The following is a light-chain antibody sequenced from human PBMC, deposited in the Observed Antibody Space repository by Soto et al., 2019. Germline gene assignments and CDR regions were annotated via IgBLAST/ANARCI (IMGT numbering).Light chain of an antibody. CDR3: QVWDSSTYV. J-gene: IGLJ1*01. CDR1: NIGSKN. CDR2: RDS. V-gene: IGLV3-9*01. Sequence: SYELTQPLSVSVALGQTARITCGGNNIGSKNVHWYQQKPGQAPVLVIYRDSNRPSGIPERFSGSNSGNTATLTISRAQAGDEADYYCQVWDSSTYVFGTGNKVTLL.